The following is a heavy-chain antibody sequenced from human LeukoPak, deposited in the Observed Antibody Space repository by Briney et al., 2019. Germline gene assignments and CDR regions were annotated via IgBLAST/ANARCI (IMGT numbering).Heavy chain of an antibody. CDR1: GGTFSSFA. CDR3: ARADLRTTSFDY. CDR2: ISAYNGNT. V-gene: IGHV1-18*01. Sequence: ASVKVSCKASGGTFSSFAISWVRQAPGQGLEWMGWISAYNGNTNYAQKLQGRVTMTTDTSTSTAYMELRSLRSDDTAVYYCARADLRTTSFDYWGQGTLVTVSS. J-gene: IGHJ4*02. D-gene: IGHD1-1*01.